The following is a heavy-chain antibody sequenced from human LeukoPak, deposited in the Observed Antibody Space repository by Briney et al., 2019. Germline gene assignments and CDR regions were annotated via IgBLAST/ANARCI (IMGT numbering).Heavy chain of an antibody. CDR3: ARARAGAGLDY. CDR1: GYTFTSYY. V-gene: IGHV1-46*01. J-gene: IGHJ4*02. D-gene: IGHD6-19*01. Sequence: ASVKVSCKGSGYTFTSYYMHWVRQAPGQGLEWMGIINPSGGSTSYAQKFQGRVTMTRDTSTSTVYMELSSLRSEDTAVYYCARARAGAGLDYWGQGTLVTVSS. CDR2: INPSGGST.